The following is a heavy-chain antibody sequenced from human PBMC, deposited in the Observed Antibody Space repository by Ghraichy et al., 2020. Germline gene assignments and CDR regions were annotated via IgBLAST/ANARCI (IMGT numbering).Heavy chain of an antibody. Sequence: GGSLRLSCAASGFPFNKYTLNWVRQAPGKGLEWVSSISSRSTQTFYTESVKGRFTISRDNDKNAMYLEMNSLRGEDTAIYYCARDGEVDSDIVRLDADLESYYYAQDVWGQGTWVTVSS. CDR2: ISSRSTQT. CDR1: GFPFNKYT. J-gene: IGHJ6*02. CDR3: ARDGEVDSDIVRLDADLESYYYAQDV. V-gene: IGHV3-21*06. D-gene: IGHD3-3*01.